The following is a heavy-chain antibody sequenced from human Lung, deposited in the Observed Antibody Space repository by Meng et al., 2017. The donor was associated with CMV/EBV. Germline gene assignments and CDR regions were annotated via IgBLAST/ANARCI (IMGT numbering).Heavy chain of an antibody. J-gene: IGHJ4*02. CDR1: GFTFSSHG. CDR2: IWYDGSNK. V-gene: IGHV3-33*06. CDR3: AKDQRERITIFGVAALE. D-gene: IGHD3-3*01. Sequence: LXCAASGFTFSSHGMHWVRQAPGKGLEWVAVIWYDGSNKYYADSVKGRFTISRDNSKNTLYLQMNSLRAEDTAVYYCAKDQRERITIFGVAALEWGQGTLVTVPS.